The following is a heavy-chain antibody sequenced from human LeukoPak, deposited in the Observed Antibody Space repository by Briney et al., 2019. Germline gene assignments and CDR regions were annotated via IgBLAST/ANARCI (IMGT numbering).Heavy chain of an antibody. CDR1: GFTLSIYW. J-gene: IGHJ5*02. CDR3: ARARMATMGANWFDP. V-gene: IGHV3-7*01. CDR2: IKQDGSEK. D-gene: IGHD5-24*01. Sequence: GASLRLCCAASGFTLSIYWMSLVRQATGPWLDSMPNIKQDGSEKYYVDSVKGRFTISRDNAKNSLYLQMNSLRAEDTAVYYCARARMATMGANWFDPWGQGTLVTVSS.